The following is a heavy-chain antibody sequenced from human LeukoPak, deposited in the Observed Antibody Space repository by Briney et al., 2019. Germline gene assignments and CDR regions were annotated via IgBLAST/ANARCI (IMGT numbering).Heavy chain of an antibody. J-gene: IGHJ4*02. V-gene: IGHV3-30-3*01. Sequence: PGRSLRLSCAASGFTFSSYAMHWVRQAPGKGLEWVAVISYDGSNKYYADSVKGRFTISRDNSKNTLYLQMNSLRAEDTAVYYCARDLIVGATTFNALGYYFDYWGQGTLVTVSS. CDR1: GFTFSSYA. CDR3: ARDLIVGATTFNALGYYFDY. CDR2: ISYDGSNK. D-gene: IGHD1-26*01.